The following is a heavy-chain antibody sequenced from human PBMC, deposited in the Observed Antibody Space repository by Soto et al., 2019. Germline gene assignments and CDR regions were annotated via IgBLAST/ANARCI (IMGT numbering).Heavy chain of an antibody. J-gene: IGHJ1*01. CDR3: VGTGTTDDF. V-gene: IGHV4-30-4*01. Sequence: VQLQGSGPGLVKPSQTLSLTCTVSGASVNTGDYYWSYIRQSPGKGLEWLGYIFYSDDTYYNPSPKSRATISLNTSRNQISLTLTSVTDADTAVYFCVGTGTTDDFWGQGTLVTVSS. CDR2: IFYSDDT. D-gene: IGHD1-7*01. CDR1: GASVNTGDYY.